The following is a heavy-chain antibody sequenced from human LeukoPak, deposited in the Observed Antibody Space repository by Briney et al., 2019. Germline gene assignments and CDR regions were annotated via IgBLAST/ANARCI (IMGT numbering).Heavy chain of an antibody. CDR1: GFTFNYYW. CDR3: ARVRVNSGSYHAADAFDV. J-gene: IGHJ3*01. V-gene: IGHV3-74*01. D-gene: IGHD1-26*01. Sequence: GGSLRLSCAASGFTFNYYWMHWVRQAPGKGLVWVSRIDRDGSSTSYADSVKGRLTISRDNAKNTLYLQMNSLRAEDTAVYYCARVRVNSGSYHAADAFDVWGQGTMVTVSS. CDR2: IDRDGSST.